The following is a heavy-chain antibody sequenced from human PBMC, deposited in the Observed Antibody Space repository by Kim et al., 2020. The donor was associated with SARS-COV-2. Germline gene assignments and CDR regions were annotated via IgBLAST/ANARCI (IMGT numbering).Heavy chain of an antibody. D-gene: IGHD3-3*01. CDR3: ARDRAPGLRFYRFDY. Sequence: GGSLRLSCAASGFTFSSYSMNWVRQAPGKGLEWVSSISSSSSYIYYADSVKGRFTISRDNAKNSLYLQMNSLRAEDTAVYYCARDRAPGLRFYRFDYWGQGTLVTVSS. V-gene: IGHV3-21*01. J-gene: IGHJ4*02. CDR2: ISSSSSYI. CDR1: GFTFSSYS.